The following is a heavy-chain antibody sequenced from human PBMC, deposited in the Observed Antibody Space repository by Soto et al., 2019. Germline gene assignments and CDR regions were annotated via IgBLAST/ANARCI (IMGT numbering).Heavy chain of an antibody. D-gene: IGHD6-19*01. CDR3: AKQFTPHSSGWTDAFDI. J-gene: IGHJ3*02. CDR2: ISYDGSNK. CDR1: GFTFSNYG. V-gene: IGHV3-30*18. Sequence: QVQLVESGGGVVQPGRSLRLSCEASGFTFSNYGMHWVRQAPGKGLEWVAVISYDGSNKYYADSVKGRFTISRDNYKNTLYLQMNSLRAEDTAVYYCAKQFTPHSSGWTDAFDIWGQGTMVTVSS.